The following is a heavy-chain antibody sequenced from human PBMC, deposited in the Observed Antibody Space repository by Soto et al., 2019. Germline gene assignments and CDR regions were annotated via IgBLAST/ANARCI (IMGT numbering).Heavy chain of an antibody. CDR3: ARELDFWSGYYTRWFDP. CDR1: GYTFTVYY. D-gene: IGHD3-3*01. CDR2: INPNSGGT. V-gene: IGHV1-2*02. J-gene: IGHJ5*02. Sequence: GASVKVSCKASGYTFTVYYMHCVLQSPLQWLEWMGWINPNSGGTNYAQKFQGRVTMTRDTSISTAYMELSRLRSDDTAVYYCARELDFWSGYYTRWFDPWGQGTLVTVSS.